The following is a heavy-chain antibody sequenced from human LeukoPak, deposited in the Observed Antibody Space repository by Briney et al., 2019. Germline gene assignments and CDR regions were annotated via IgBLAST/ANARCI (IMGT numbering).Heavy chain of an antibody. CDR3: VRGDYGDYTLFDY. Sequence: GASLRLSCAPSGFTVSSNYMSWARQDPGEGLEWVSVIYSGGSTYYADSVKGRFTISRDNSKNTLYLQMNSLRAEDTAVYYCVRGDYGDYTLFDYWGQGTLVTVSS. CDR1: GFTVSSNY. D-gene: IGHD4-17*01. J-gene: IGHJ4*02. V-gene: IGHV3-53*01. CDR2: IYSGGST.